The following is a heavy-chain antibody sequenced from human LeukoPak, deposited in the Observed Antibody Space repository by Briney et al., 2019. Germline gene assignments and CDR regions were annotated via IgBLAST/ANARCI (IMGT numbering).Heavy chain of an antibody. CDR3: ASERYCSGGSCYGFDY. Sequence: PSETLSLTCAVYGGSFSDYYWSWIRQPPGKGLEWIGEINHSGSTNYNPSLKSRVTISVDTSKNQFSLKLSSVTAADTAVYYCASERYCSGGSCYGFDYWGQGTLVTVSS. J-gene: IGHJ4*02. V-gene: IGHV4-34*01. D-gene: IGHD2-15*01. CDR2: INHSGST. CDR1: GGSFSDYY.